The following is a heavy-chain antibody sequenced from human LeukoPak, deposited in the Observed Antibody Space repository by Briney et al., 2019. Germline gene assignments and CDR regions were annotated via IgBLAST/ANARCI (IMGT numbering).Heavy chain of an antibody. CDR3: ARDHTVTNPYDY. CDR2: IIPILGIA. CDR1: GGTFSSYT. J-gene: IGHJ4*02. D-gene: IGHD4-11*01. V-gene: IGHV1-69*04. Sequence: SVKVSCKASGGTFSSYTISWVRRAPGQGLEWMGRIIPILGIANYAQKFQGRVTITADNSTSTAYMELSSLRSEDTAVYYCARDHTVTNPYDYWGQGTLVTVSS.